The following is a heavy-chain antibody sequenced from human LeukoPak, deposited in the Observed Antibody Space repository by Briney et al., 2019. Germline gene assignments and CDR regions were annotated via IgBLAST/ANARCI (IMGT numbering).Heavy chain of an antibody. CDR2: INHSGST. V-gene: IGHV4-34*01. Sequence: PSETLSLTCAVYGGSFSGYYWSWIRQPPGKGLEWIGEINHSGSTNYNPSLKSRVTISVDTSKNQFSLKLSSVTAADTAVYYCARQNFRTVTAAGDYWGQGTLVTVSS. D-gene: IGHD4-11*01. CDR3: ARQNFRTVTAAGDY. CDR1: GGSFSGYY. J-gene: IGHJ4*02.